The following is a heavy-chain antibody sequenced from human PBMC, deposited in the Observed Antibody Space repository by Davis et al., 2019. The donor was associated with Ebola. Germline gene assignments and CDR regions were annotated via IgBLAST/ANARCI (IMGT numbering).Heavy chain of an antibody. CDR2: IYYSGST. CDR3: ARLGSGAHSVV. Sequence: PSETLSLTCTVSGGSISSYYWSWIRQPPGKGLEWIGYIYYSGSTNYNPSLKSRVTISVDTSKNQFSLKLSSVTAADTAVYYCARLGSGAHSVVWGQGTLVTVSS. J-gene: IGHJ4*02. CDR1: GGSISSYY. V-gene: IGHV4-59*08. D-gene: IGHD3-10*01.